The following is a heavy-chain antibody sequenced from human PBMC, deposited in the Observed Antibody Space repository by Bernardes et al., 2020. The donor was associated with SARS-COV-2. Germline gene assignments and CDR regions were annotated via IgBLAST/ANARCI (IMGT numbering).Heavy chain of an antibody. CDR1: GFTFSDNS. J-gene: IGHJ3*02. Sequence: GGSLRLSCAASGFTFSDNSIHWVRQAPGKGLEWVSSISSGSTYIYYADSVKGRFTISRDNAKSSLYLQMNSLRAEDTAVYYCARAHESGWPHDPFDIWGQGTMVTVSS. D-gene: IGHD6-19*01. CDR3: ARAHESGWPHDPFDI. V-gene: IGHV3-21*01. CDR2: ISSGSTYI.